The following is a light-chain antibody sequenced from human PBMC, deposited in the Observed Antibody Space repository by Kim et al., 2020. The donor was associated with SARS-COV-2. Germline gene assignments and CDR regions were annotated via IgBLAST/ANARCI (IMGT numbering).Light chain of an antibody. CDR1: SSDSGDYNY. J-gene: IGLJ1*01. CDR3: CSYAGRYTYV. Sequence: GQSVIISCTGSSSDSGDYNYISWYQQHAGEVPKLMIYDVNKRPSGVPDRFSGSKSGNTASLTISGLQAEDEADYYCCSYAGRYTYVFGTGTKVTVL. V-gene: IGLV2-11*03. CDR2: DVN.